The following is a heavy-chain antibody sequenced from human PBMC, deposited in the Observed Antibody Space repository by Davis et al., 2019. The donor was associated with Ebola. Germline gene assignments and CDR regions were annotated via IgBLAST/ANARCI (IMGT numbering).Heavy chain of an antibody. CDR2: ISYDGSNK. Sequence: CAASGFTFSSYGMHWVRQAPGKGLEWVAVISYDGSNKYYADSVKGRFTISRDNSKNTLYLQMNSLRAEDTAVYYCAKGYGSGSPRYNWFDPWGQGTLVTVSS. CDR1: GFTFSSYG. CDR3: AKGYGSGSPRYNWFDP. J-gene: IGHJ5*02. V-gene: IGHV3-30*18. D-gene: IGHD3-10*01.